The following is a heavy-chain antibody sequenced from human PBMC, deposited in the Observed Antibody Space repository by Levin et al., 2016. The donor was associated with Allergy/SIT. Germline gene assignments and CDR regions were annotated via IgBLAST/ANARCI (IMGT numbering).Heavy chain of an antibody. V-gene: IGHV1-18*01. J-gene: IGHJ6*02. CDR2: ISAYNGNT. Sequence: ASVKVSCKASGYTFTSYGISWVRQAPGQGLEWMGWISAYNGNTNYAQKLQGRVTMTTDTSTSTAYMELRSLRSDDTAVYYCARVDGYRPYYYGMDVWGQGTTVTVSS. CDR3: ARVDGYRPYYYGMDV. CDR1: GYTFTSYG. D-gene: IGHD5-24*01.